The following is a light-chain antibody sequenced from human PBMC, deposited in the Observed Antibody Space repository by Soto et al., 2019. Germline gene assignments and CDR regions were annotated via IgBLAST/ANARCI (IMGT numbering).Light chain of an antibody. CDR3: QQYETLSGT. V-gene: IGKV1-5*01. CDR1: QSISSW. Sequence: DIQMTQSPSTLSASVGDRVTITCRASQSISSWLAWYQQKPGEAPKLLIYDASALPRGVPSRFSGSGSGTKITLTIASLQPDDFATYYCQQYETLSGTFGPGTKVDIK. CDR2: DAS. J-gene: IGKJ1*01.